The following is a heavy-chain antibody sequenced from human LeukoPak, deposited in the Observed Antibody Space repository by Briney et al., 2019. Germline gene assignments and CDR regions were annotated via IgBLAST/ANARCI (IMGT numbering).Heavy chain of an antibody. V-gene: IGHV3-30*18. J-gene: IGHJ4*02. CDR2: ISYDGSNK. CDR3: AKDVRTHREYSYGEIYGDY. CDR1: GFTFSSYG. Sequence: GSLRLSCAASGFTFSSYGMHWVRQAPGKGLEWAAVISYDGSNKYYADSVKGRFTISRDNSKNTLYLQMNSLRAEDTAVYYCAKDVRTHREYSYGEIYGDYWGQGTLVTVSS. D-gene: IGHD5-18*01.